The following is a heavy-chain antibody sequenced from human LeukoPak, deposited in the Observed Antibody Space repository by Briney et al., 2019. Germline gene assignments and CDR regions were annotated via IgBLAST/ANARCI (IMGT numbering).Heavy chain of an antibody. CDR3: ARDPFEL. Sequence: PGGSLRLSCSASGFSFSNYAMSWVRQAPGKGLEWVSSISSSSGYIYSADSVKGRFTISRDNAKNSLYLQMNSLRAEDTAVYYCARDPFELWGQGTLVTVSS. CDR1: GFSFSNYA. CDR2: ISSSSGYI. V-gene: IGHV3-21*01. D-gene: IGHD1-26*01. J-gene: IGHJ4*02.